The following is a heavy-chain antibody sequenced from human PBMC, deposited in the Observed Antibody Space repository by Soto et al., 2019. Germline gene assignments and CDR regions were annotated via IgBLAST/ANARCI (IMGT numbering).Heavy chain of an antibody. V-gene: IGHV3-7*01. D-gene: IGHD1-1*01. CDR1: GFTFSSYW. J-gene: IGHJ3*02. Sequence: GGSLRLSCAASGFTFSSYWMSWVRQAPEKGLEWVANIEPDGSESYYVDSVKGRFTISRDNAKNSLFLQMDSLRADDTAVFYCAIFLRSGTTGYGFDICGQVTLVIVSS. CDR3: AIFLRSGTTGYGFDI. CDR2: IEPDGSES.